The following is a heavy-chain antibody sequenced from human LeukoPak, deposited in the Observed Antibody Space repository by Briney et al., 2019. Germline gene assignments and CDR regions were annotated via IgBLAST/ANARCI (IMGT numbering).Heavy chain of an antibody. V-gene: IGHV3-30-3*01. J-gene: IGHJ3*02. Sequence: AGGSLRLSCAAPGLTFSSFDMHWVRQAPGKGLEWVAVISDDGSNKCYADSVKGRFTISRDNSKNTLYLQMNSLRAEDTAVYYCARVAGYSYASGDSHAFDIWGQGTMVTVSS. D-gene: IGHD5-18*01. CDR2: ISDDGSNK. CDR3: ARVAGYSYASGDSHAFDI. CDR1: GLTFSSFD.